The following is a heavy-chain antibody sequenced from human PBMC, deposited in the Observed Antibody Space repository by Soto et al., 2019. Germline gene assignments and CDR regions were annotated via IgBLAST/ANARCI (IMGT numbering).Heavy chain of an antibody. V-gene: IGHV2-5*01. CDR2: IYWNDDK. CDR1: GFSLSTSGVG. J-gene: IGHJ6*02. Sequence: QITLKESGPTLVKPTQTLTLTCTFSGFSLSTSGVGVGWIRQPPGKALEWLALIYWNDDKRYSPSLKSRLTITKDTSKTQVVLTMTNMDPVDTATYYCAHSNREETYYYYYGMDVWGQGTTVTVSS. CDR3: AHSNREETYYYYYGMDV.